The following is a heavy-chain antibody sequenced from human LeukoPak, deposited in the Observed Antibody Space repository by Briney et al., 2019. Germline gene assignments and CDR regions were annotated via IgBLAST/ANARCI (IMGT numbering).Heavy chain of an antibody. V-gene: IGHV4-39*01. Sequence: KPSETLSLTCTVSGGSISSSSYYWGWIRQPPGKGLEWIGSIYYSGSTYYNPSLKSRVTISVDTSKNQFSLKLSSVTAADTAVYYCARAYYYDSSGYPDAFDIWGQGTIVTVSS. CDR3: ARAYYYDSSGYPDAFDI. D-gene: IGHD3-22*01. CDR2: IYYSGST. CDR1: GGSISSSSYY. J-gene: IGHJ3*02.